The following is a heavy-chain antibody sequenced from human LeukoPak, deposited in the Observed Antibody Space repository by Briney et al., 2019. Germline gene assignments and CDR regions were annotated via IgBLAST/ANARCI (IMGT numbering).Heavy chain of an antibody. D-gene: IGHD6-13*01. J-gene: IGHJ4*02. CDR3: ARRTAAGTVDY. Sequence: SETLSLTCTVSGGSISSYYWSWIRQPPGKGLEWIGYIYYIGSTNYNPSLKSRVTISVDTSKNQVSLKLSSVTAADTAVYYCARRTAAGTVDYWGQGTLVTVSS. CDR2: IYYIGST. V-gene: IGHV4-59*01. CDR1: GGSISSYY.